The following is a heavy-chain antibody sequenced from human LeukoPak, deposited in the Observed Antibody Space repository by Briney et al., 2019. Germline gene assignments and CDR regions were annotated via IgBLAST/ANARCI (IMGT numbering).Heavy chain of an antibody. Sequence: QSLSLTCALSGDSVSINSAAWGCVRQSPWRGLEWLGWTFYRSKWYNDTAVSVKSRITITPDTSTTQYSLQLNSVTPEDTAVYYCARGRYSSGWGSFDYWGQGTLVTVSS. D-gene: IGHD6-19*01. CDR3: ARGRYSSGWGSFDY. CDR1: GDSVSINSAA. CDR2: TFYRSKWYN. V-gene: IGHV6-1*01. J-gene: IGHJ4*02.